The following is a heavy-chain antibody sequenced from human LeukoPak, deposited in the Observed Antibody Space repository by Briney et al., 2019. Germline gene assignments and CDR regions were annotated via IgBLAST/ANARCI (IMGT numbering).Heavy chain of an antibody. Sequence: SETLSLTCAVYGGSFSGYYWSWIRQPPGKGLEWIGYIYYSGSTNYNPSLKSRVTISVDTSKNQFSLKLSSVTAADTAVYYCARLPNYGDYYFQHWGQGTLVTVSS. J-gene: IGHJ1*01. D-gene: IGHD4-17*01. CDR2: IYYSGST. CDR1: GGSFSGYY. CDR3: ARLPNYGDYYFQH. V-gene: IGHV4-59*08.